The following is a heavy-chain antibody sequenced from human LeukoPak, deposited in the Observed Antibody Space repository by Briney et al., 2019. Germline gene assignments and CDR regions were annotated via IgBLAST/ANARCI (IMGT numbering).Heavy chain of an antibody. CDR3: ARARTGFDL. CDR1: GGSISSDAFY. D-gene: IGHD1-1*01. Sequence: SETLSLTCSVSGGSISSDAFYWSWIRQPAGKGLEWLGHIFTTGSGVAYYNPSFKSQVTISVDTSKNQFSLDLTSVTAADTAVYYCARARTGFDLWGQGALVTVSS. CDR2: IFTTGSGVA. V-gene: IGHV4-61*09. J-gene: IGHJ5*02.